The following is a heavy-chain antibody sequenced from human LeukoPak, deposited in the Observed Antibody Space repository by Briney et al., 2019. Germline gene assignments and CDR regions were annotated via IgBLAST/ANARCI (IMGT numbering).Heavy chain of an antibody. D-gene: IGHD3-22*01. Sequence: GGSLRLSCAASGFTFSSYAMSWVRQAPGKGLEWVSAISGSGGSTYYADSVKGRFTISRDNSKNTLYLQMNSLRAEDTAVYYCAKDRQLYYYDSSGYYGGPGDYWGQGTLVTVSS. CDR2: ISGSGGST. V-gene: IGHV3-23*01. J-gene: IGHJ4*02. CDR3: AKDRQLYYYDSSGYYGGPGDY. CDR1: GFTFSSYA.